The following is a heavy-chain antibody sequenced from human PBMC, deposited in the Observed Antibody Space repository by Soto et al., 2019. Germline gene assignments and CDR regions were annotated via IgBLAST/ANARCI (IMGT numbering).Heavy chain of an antibody. CDR2: MNPNSGNT. V-gene: IGHV1-8*01. Sequence: QVQLVQSGAEVKKPGASVKVSCKASGYTFTSYDINWVRQATGQGLEWMGWMNPNSGNTGYAQKFQGRVTMTRNTSRSTAYMELSSLRSEDTAVYYCARVGYDYIWGSYRLNWFDPWGQGTLVTVSS. J-gene: IGHJ5*02. CDR1: GYTFTSYD. D-gene: IGHD3-16*02. CDR3: ARVGYDYIWGSYRLNWFDP.